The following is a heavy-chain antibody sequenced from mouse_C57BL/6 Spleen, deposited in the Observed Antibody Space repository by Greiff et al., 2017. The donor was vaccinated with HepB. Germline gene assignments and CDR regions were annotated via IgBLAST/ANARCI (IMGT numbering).Heavy chain of an antibody. CDR1: GFSLTSYG. V-gene: IGHV2-5*01. J-gene: IGHJ4*01. Sequence: VKLVESGPGLVQPSQSLSITCTVSGFSLTSYGVHWVRQSPGKGLEWLGVIWRGGSTDYNAAFMSRLSITKDNSKSQVFFKMNSLQADDTAIYYCAKNFDYDGLYYAMDYWGQGTSVTVSS. D-gene: IGHD2-4*01. CDR3: AKNFDYDGLYYAMDY. CDR2: IWRGGST.